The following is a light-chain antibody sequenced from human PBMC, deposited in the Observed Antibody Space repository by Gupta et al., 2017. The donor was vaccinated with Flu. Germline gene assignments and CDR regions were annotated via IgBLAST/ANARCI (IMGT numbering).Light chain of an antibody. Sequence: DIQMTQSPSSLSASVGDRVTITCQASQDISNYLNWYQQKPGKAPKLLIYDASNLETRVPSRFSGSGSGTEFTFTISSLQPEDIATYYCQQYDNLPPGLTFGGGTKVEIK. J-gene: IGKJ4*01. CDR1: QDISNY. CDR3: QQYDNLPPGLT. CDR2: DAS. V-gene: IGKV1-33*01.